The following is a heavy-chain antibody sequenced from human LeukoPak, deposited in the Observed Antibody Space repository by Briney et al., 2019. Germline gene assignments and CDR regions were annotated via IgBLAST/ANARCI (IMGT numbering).Heavy chain of an antibody. D-gene: IGHD3-3*01. V-gene: IGHV3-74*01. CDR3: ARVGGTSDFDY. CDR1: GFTFSGYW. Sequence: GGSLRLSCAASGFTFSGYWMHWVRQPPGKGLVWLSRINPDGRSTTHADSVKGRFTISRDNTKDTLYLQMNTLRAEDTAVYYCARVGGTSDFDYWGQGTLVTVSS. J-gene: IGHJ4*02. CDR2: INPDGRST.